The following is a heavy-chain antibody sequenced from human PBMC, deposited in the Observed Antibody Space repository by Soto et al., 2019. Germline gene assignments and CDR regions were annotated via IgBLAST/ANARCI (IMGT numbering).Heavy chain of an antibody. J-gene: IGHJ6*02. CDR3: AKLPVAYDFWSGNYMDV. CDR1: AFTFSSYA. CDR2: ISGSGDST. D-gene: IGHD3-3*01. V-gene: IGHV3-23*01. Sequence: GSLRLSCAASAFTFSSYAMNWVRQAPGKGLEWVSAISGSGDSTYYADSVKGRFTVSRDNSKNTLNLQMNSLRAEDTAVYYCAKLPVAYDFWSGNYMDVWGQGTTVTVSS.